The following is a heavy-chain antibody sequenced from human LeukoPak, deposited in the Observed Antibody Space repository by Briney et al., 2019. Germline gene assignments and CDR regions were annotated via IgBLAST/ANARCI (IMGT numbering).Heavy chain of an antibody. V-gene: IGHV1-3*01. CDR3: ARRSLDTAMVSDAFDI. D-gene: IGHD5-18*01. CDR2: INAGNGNT. CDR1: GYTFTSYA. Sequence: ASVKVSCKASGYTFTSYAMHWARQAPGQRLEWMGWINAGNGNTKYSQKFQGRVTITRDTSASTAYMELSSLTSEDTAVYYCARRSLDTAMVSDAFDIWGQGTMVTVSS. J-gene: IGHJ3*02.